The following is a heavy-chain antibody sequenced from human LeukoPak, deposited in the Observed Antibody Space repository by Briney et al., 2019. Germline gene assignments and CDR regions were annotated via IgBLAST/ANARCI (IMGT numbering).Heavy chain of an antibody. D-gene: IGHD6-19*01. CDR2: IYSGGST. J-gene: IGHJ4*02. V-gene: IGHV3-66*01. CDR3: ARYSSGWWVVNGDYFDY. CDR1: GFTFSSNY. Sequence: GGSLRLCCAASGFTFSSNYMSWVRQAPGKGLEWVSVIYSGGSTYYADSVKGRFTISRDNSKNTLYLQMNSLRAEDTAVYYCARYSSGWWVVNGDYFDYWGQGTLVTVSS.